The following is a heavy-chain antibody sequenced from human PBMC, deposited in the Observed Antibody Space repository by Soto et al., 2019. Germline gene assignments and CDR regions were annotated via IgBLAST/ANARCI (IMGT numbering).Heavy chain of an antibody. V-gene: IGHV1-18*01. J-gene: IGHJ6*02. CDR3: ARDSCSGGSCGILFYYYYYYGMDV. CDR1: GYTFASYG. CDR2: ISAYNGNT. Sequence: ASVKVSCKASGYTFASYGISWVRQAPGQGLEWMGWISAYNGNTNYAQKLQGRVTMTTDTSTSTAYMELRSLRSDDTAVYYCARDSCSGGSCGILFYYYYYYGMDVWGQGTTVTVSS. D-gene: IGHD2-15*01.